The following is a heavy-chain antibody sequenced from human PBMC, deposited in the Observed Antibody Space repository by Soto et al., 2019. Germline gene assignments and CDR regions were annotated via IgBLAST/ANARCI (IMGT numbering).Heavy chain of an antibody. J-gene: IGHJ4*02. CDR1: GGSISSGGYY. V-gene: IGHV4-39*07. CDR3: ARVHSSGHGVDY. CDR2: ISQNGDS. D-gene: IGHD6-19*01. Sequence: PSETLSLTCTVSGGSISSGGYYWSWIRQHPGKGLEWFGTISQNGDSFYNPSLRGRVAMSIDASRNQFSLELTAVTAADTALYYCARVHSSGHGVDYWGPGTLVTVSS.